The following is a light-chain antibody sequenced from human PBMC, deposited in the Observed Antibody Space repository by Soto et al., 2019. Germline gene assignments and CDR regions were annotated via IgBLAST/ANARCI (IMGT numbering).Light chain of an antibody. Sequence: EIVMTQSPVALSVSPGESAALSCRASQSVGRNFAWYQQRPGQAPRVLIYGTSTRATGVPARFSGSGSGTDFTLTISSLQSEDFAVYYCQQYNKWPYPVGQGTRLEIK. CDR1: QSVGRN. CDR3: QQYNKWPYP. J-gene: IGKJ2*01. CDR2: GTS. V-gene: IGKV3-15*01.